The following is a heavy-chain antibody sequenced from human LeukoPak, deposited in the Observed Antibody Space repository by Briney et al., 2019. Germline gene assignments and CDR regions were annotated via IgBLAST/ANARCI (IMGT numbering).Heavy chain of an antibody. CDR3: ARSSSWNLDY. CDR1: GGSISSSSYY. CDR2: IYYSGST. J-gene: IGHJ4*02. Sequence: SETLSLTCTVSGGSISSSSYYWGWIRQPPGKGLEWIGSIYYSGSTYYNPSLKSRVTISVDTSKNQFSLKLSSVTAADTAVYYCARSSSWNLDYWGQGTLVTVSS. D-gene: IGHD6-13*01. V-gene: IGHV4-39*07.